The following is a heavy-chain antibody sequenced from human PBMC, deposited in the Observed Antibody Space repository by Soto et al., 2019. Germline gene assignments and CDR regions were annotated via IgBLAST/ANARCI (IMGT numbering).Heavy chain of an antibody. V-gene: IGHV1-69*01. CDR2: IIPIFGTA. J-gene: IGHJ3*01. CDR1: GGTFSSYA. Sequence: QGQLVQSGAEVKKPGSSVKVSCKASGGTFSSYAISWVRQAPGQGLEWMGGIIPIFGTANYVQKFQGRVTITADESPSATYMERSSLISEDAAVEQCARGRNAASVFWGQGTMVSVSS. CDR3: ARGRNAASVF. D-gene: IGHD2-8*01.